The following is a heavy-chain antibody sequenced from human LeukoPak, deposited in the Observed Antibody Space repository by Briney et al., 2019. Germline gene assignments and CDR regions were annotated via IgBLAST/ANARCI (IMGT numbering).Heavy chain of an antibody. D-gene: IGHD6-19*01. J-gene: IGHJ4*02. CDR3: ARPKAVAGNGAYFDY. V-gene: IGHV3-30*04. CDR1: GFTFSSYA. CDR2: ISYDGSHK. Sequence: GGSLRLSCAASGFTFSSYAMHWVRQAPGKGLEWVALISYDGSHKYYADSVEGRFTISRDYSKNTLYLQMNSLRADDTAVYYCARPKAVAGNGAYFDYWGQGTLVTVSS.